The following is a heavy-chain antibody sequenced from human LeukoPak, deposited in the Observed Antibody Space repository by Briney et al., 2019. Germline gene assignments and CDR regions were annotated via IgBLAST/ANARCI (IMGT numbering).Heavy chain of an antibody. V-gene: IGHV3-23*01. Sequence: GGSLRLSCAASGFTFSSYAMSWVRQAPGKGLEWVSAISGSGGSTYCADSVKGRFTISRDNSKNTLYLQMNSLRAEDTAVYYCAKDRSSGWSTDRYYFDYWGQGTLVTVSS. CDR3: AKDRSSGWSTDRYYFDY. D-gene: IGHD6-19*01. CDR2: ISGSGGST. CDR1: GFTFSSYA. J-gene: IGHJ4*02.